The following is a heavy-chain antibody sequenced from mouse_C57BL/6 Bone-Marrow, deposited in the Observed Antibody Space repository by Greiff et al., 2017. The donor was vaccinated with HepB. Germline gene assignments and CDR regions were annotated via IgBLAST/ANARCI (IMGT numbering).Heavy chain of an antibody. J-gene: IGHJ3*01. CDR1: GYTFTSYG. CDR2: IYPRSGNT. Sequence: VQLQESGAELARPGASVKLSCKASGYTFTSYGISWVKQRTGQGLEWIGEIYPRSGNTYYNEKFKGKATLTADKSSSTAYMELRSLTSEDSAVYFCARIYYDSFAYWGQGTLVTVSA. V-gene: IGHV1-81*01. D-gene: IGHD2-4*01. CDR3: ARIYYDSFAY.